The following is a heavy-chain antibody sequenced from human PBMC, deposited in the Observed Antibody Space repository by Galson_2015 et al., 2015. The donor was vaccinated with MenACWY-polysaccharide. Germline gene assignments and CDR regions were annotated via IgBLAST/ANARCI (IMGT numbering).Heavy chain of an antibody. V-gene: IGHV6-1*01. Sequence: CAISGARVSSNSAAWNWLRQSPSRGLEWLGRTYYRSKWYNDYAVSVKSRITINPDTSKNQFSLQLNSVTPEDTAVYYCARDAVPDSGYDYLPLGFDYWGQGTLVTVSS. CDR1: GARVSSNSAA. CDR2: TYYRSKWYN. CDR3: ARDAVPDSGYDYLPLGFDY. J-gene: IGHJ4*02. D-gene: IGHD5-12*01.